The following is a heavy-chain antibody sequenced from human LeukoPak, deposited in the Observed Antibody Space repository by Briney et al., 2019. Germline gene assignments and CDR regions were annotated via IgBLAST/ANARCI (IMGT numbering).Heavy chain of an antibody. CDR3: ARQGTYYYDSSGYYYRDY. CDR2: ISYSGSS. CDR1: GGSIISTIYY. Sequence: PSETLSLTCTVSGGSIISTIYYWGWIRQSPGKGLDWIGSISYSGSSFCKPSLKSRVTIAVDTSKNQFSLRLSSVTAADTAFYYCARQGTYYYDSSGYYYRDYWGQGTLVTVSS. J-gene: IGHJ4*02. V-gene: IGHV4-39*07. D-gene: IGHD3-22*01.